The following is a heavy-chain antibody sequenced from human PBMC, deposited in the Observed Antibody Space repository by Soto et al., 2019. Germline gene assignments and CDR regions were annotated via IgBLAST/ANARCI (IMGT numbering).Heavy chain of an antibody. D-gene: IGHD3-9*01. CDR1: GYTFTSYG. V-gene: IGHV1-18*01. J-gene: IGHJ4*02. CDR2: ISAYNGNT. Sequence: GASVKVSCKASGYTFTSYGISWVRQAPGQGLEWMGWISAYNGNTNYAQKLQGRVTMTTDTSTSTAYMELRSLRSDDTAVYYCAIGRVLTGYYSPSDIFYYWGQGTLVTVSS. CDR3: AIGRVLTGYYSPSDIFYY.